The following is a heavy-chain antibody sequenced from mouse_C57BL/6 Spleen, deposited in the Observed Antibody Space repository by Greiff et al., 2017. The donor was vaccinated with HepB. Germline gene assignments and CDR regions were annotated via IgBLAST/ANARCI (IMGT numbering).Heavy chain of an antibody. Sequence: QVQLQQSGAELARPGASVKLSCKASGYTFTSYGISWVKQRTGQGLEWIGEIYPRSGNTYYNEKFKGKATLTADKSSSTAYMELRSLTSEDSAVYFCARRDMITTGGPFAYWGQGTLVTVSA. D-gene: IGHD2-4*01. J-gene: IGHJ3*01. CDR1: GYTFTSYG. CDR2: IYPRSGNT. CDR3: ARRDMITTGGPFAY. V-gene: IGHV1-81*01.